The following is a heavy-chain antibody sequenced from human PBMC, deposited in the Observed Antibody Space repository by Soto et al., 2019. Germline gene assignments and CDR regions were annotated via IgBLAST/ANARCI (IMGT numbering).Heavy chain of an antibody. CDR1: GGSISSSSYY. CDR2: IYYSGST. Sequence: QLQLQESGPGLVKPSETLSLTCTVSGGSISSSSYYWGWIRQPPGKGLEWIGSIYYSGSTYYNPSLKSRVTISVDTSKNQCSLKLSSVTAADTAVYYCARRDDSSGWFDYWGQGTLVTVSS. J-gene: IGHJ4*02. CDR3: ARRDDSSGWFDY. D-gene: IGHD6-19*01. V-gene: IGHV4-39*01.